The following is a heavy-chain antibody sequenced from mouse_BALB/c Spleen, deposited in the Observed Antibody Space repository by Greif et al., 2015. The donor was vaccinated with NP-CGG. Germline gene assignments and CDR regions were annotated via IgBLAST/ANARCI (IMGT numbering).Heavy chain of an antibody. Sequence: EVKLVESGAELVRSGASVKLSCTASGFNIKDYYMHWVKQRPEQGLEWIGWIDPENGDTEYAPKFQGKATMTADTSSNTPYQQLSSLTSEDTAVYYCNPLGLRMDYWGQGTSVTVSS. CDR1: GFNIKDYY. CDR3: NPLGLRMDY. V-gene: IGHV14-4*02. D-gene: IGHD3-1*01. CDR2: IDPENGDT. J-gene: IGHJ4*01.